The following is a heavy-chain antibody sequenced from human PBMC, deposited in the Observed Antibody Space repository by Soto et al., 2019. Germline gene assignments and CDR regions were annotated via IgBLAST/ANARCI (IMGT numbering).Heavy chain of an antibody. D-gene: IGHD6-13*01. Sequence: GGSLRLSCAASGFTFSSYSMNWVRQAPGKGLEWVSYISSSSSTIYYADSVKGRFTISRDNAKNSLYLQMNSLRDEDTAVYYCARGEAYYSGSWNPFGYFDYWGQGTLVTVSS. CDR2: ISSSSSTI. J-gene: IGHJ4*02. V-gene: IGHV3-48*02. CDR1: GFTFSSYS. CDR3: ARGEAYYSGSWNPFGYFDY.